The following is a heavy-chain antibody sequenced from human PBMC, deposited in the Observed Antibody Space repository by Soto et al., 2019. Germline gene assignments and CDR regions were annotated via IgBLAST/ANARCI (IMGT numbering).Heavy chain of an antibody. CDR1: GGTFSSYT. J-gene: IGHJ4*02. CDR2: IIPILGIA. V-gene: IGHV1-69*08. D-gene: IGHD3-10*01. CDR3: AREEYYYGSGAVFDY. Sequence: QVQLVQSGAEVKKPGSSVKVSCKASGGTFSSYTISWVRQAPGQGLEWMGRIIPILGIANYAQKFQGRVTITADKSTSTDYMELSSLRSEDTAVYYCAREEYYYGSGAVFDYWGQGTLVTVSS.